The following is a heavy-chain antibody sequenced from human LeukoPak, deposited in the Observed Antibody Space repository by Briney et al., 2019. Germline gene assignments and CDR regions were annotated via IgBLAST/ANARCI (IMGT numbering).Heavy chain of an antibody. V-gene: IGHV3-7*01. Sequence: GGSLRLSCAASGFTFSSYWMSWVRQAPGKGLEWVANIKQDGSEKYYVDSVKGRFTISRDNAKNSLYLQMNSLRADDTAVYYCARELAGPPQEAFDIWGQGTMVTVSS. CDR3: ARELAGPPQEAFDI. D-gene: IGHD6-6*01. J-gene: IGHJ3*02. CDR1: GFTFSSYW. CDR2: IKQDGSEK.